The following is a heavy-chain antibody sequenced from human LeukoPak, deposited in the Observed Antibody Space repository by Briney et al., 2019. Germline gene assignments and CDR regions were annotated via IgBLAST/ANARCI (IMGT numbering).Heavy chain of an antibody. J-gene: IGHJ6*03. V-gene: IGHV3-74*01. CDR2: INSDGSST. CDR1: GFTFSSYW. D-gene: IGHD2/OR15-2a*01. Sequence: GGSLRLSCAASGFTFSSYWMHWVRHAPGKGLVWVSRINSDGSSTSYADSVKGRFTISRDNAKNTLYPQMNSLRAEDTAVYYCARGLYHYYYYMDVWGKGTTVTVSS. CDR3: ARGLYHYYYYMDV.